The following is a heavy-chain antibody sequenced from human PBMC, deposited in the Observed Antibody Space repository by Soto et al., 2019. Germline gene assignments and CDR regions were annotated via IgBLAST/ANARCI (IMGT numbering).Heavy chain of an antibody. Sequence: SETLSLTCTVSGGSIDSRGYCWTWIRQHPGKGLEWIGYIYSNGRTDYNPSLKNRLTMSLDTSKNQFSLRLTSVTAADTAEYYCARIRDYYLFVDYWGLGTLVTVSS. CDR2: IYSNGRT. CDR1: GGSIDSRGYC. D-gene: IGHD3-10*01. J-gene: IGHJ4*02. CDR3: ARIRDYYLFVDY. V-gene: IGHV4-31*03.